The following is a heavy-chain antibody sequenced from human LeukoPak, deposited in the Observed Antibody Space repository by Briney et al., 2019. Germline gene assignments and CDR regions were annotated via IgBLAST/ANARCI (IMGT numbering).Heavy chain of an antibody. V-gene: IGHV3-7*01. J-gene: IGHJ4*02. D-gene: IGHD3-22*01. Sequence: GGSLRLSCAASGFTFSSYWMSWVRQAPGKGLEWVANTKKDGSEKEYVDSVKGRFAISRDNAKNSLYLQMNSLRVEDTAVYYCVRVDTSGYYYELSFDYWGQGTLVTVSS. CDR2: TKKDGSEK. CDR3: VRVDTSGYYYELSFDY. CDR1: GFTFSSYW.